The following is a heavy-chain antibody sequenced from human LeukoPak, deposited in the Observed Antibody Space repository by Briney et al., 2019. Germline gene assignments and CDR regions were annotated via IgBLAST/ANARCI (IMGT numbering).Heavy chain of an antibody. V-gene: IGHV3-30-3*01. D-gene: IGHD3-10*01. CDR2: IPYDGSNK. J-gene: IGHJ1*01. CDR3: ARDPYYGSGSSFSFFQH. CDR1: GFTFSSYA. Sequence: PGRSLRLSCAASGFTFSSYAMHWVRQAPGKGLEWVAVIPYDGSNKYYADSVKGRFTVSRDSAKNSLYLQMNSLRAEDTAVYYCARDPYYGSGSSFSFFQHWGQGTLVTVSS.